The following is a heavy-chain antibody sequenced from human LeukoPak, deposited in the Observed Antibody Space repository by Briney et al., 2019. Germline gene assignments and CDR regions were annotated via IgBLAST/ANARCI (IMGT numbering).Heavy chain of an antibody. V-gene: IGHV3-23*01. Sequence: GGSLRLSCAASGFTFSSYAMSWVRQAPGKGLEWVSAISGSGGSTYYADSVKGRFTISRDNSKNTLYLQMNSLRAEDTAVYYCGLSGSSVYYYYGMNVWGQGTTVTVSS. CDR2: ISGSGGST. D-gene: IGHD1-26*01. CDR3: GLSGSSVYYYYGMNV. CDR1: GFTFSSYA. J-gene: IGHJ6*02.